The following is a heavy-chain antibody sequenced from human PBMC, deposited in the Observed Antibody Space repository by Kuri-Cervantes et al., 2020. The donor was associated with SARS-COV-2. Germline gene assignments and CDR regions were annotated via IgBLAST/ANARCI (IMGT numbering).Heavy chain of an antibody. J-gene: IGHJ5*02. V-gene: IGHV1-2*02. D-gene: IGHD3-3*01. Sequence: ASVKVSCKASGYTFTGYYMHWVRQAPGQGLEWMGWINPNSGGTNYAQKFQGRVTMTRDTSISTAYMELSRLRSDDTAVYYCARVRTHYDFWSGHTFDTWGQGTLVTVSS. CDR2: INPNSGGT. CDR1: GYTFTGYY. CDR3: ARVRTHYDFWSGHTFDT.